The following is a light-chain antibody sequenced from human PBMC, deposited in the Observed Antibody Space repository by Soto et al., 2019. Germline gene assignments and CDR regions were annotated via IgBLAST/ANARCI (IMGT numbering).Light chain of an antibody. CDR2: AAS. V-gene: IGKV1-27*01. J-gene: IGKJ3*01. Sequence: DIQMTQSPSSLSATVADRVTITCRASRGMSNYLAWFQQKPGKVPKLVMYAASTLQIGVPSRFSGSGSGTEFTLTISGLQPEDVATYYCQMYNSAPFTFGPGTKVDLK. CDR3: QMYNSAPFT. CDR1: RGMSNY.